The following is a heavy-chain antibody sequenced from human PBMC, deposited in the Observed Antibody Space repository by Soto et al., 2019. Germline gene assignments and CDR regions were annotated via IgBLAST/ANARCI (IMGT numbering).Heavy chain of an antibody. CDR2: IWYDGSNK. Sequence: QVQLVESGGGVVQPGRSLRLSCAASGFTFSSYGMHWVRQAPGKGLEWVAVIWYDGSNKYYADSVKGRFTISRDNSKKTLELAKNSLRGEDTAFYYLARNRENATITTSPLFGHRGQGTLVPGSS. V-gene: IGHV3-33*01. D-gene: IGHD5-12*01. J-gene: IGHJ4*02. CDR3: ARNRENATITTSPLFGH. CDR1: GFTFSSYG.